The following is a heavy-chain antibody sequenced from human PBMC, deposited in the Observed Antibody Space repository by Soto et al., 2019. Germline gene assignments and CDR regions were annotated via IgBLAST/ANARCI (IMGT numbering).Heavy chain of an antibody. CDR3: AKDFHYYDFWCGSHQAGMDV. CDR1: GFTFSSYG. V-gene: IGHV3-30*18. D-gene: IGHD3-3*01. Sequence: GGSLRLSCAASGFTFSSYGMHWVRQAPGKGLEWVAVISYDGSNKYYADSVKGRFTISRDNSKNTLYLQMNSLRAEDTAVYYCAKDFHYYDFWCGSHQAGMDVSGRGTTV. J-gene: IGHJ6*02. CDR2: ISYDGSNK.